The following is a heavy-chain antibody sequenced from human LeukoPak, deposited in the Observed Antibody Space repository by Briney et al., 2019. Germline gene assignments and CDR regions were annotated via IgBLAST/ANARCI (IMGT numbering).Heavy chain of an antibody. CDR1: GFTFSTSW. V-gene: IGHV3-7*04. CDR3: AWAAYTGSPTSFDY. Sequence: GGPLRLSCAASGFTFSTSWKSWVRQPPGKGLEWVATIKQDGSEKYYVDPVKRRFTISRDNAKISLYLQMNSLRAEDADVYDCAWAAYTGSPTSFDYWGQGTLVTVSS. J-gene: IGHJ4*02. D-gene: IGHD1-26*01. CDR2: IKQDGSEK.